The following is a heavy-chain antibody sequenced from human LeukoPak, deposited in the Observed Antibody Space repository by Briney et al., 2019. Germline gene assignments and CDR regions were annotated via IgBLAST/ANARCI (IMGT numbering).Heavy chain of an antibody. CDR2: IYYSGST. D-gene: IGHD5-12*01. CDR1: GGSISSYY. Sequence: SETLSLTCTVSGGSISSYYWSWIRQPPGKGLEWIGYIYYSGSTNYNPSLKSRVTMSVDPSKNQFSLKLSSVTAADTAVYYCARGGPSMDVWGKGTTVTIPS. V-gene: IGHV4-59*12. J-gene: IGHJ6*03. CDR3: ARGGPSMDV.